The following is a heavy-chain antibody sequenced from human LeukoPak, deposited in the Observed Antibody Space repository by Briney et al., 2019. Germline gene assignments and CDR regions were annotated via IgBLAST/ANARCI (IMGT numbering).Heavy chain of an antibody. V-gene: IGHV3-9*03. CDR2: ISWNSGSI. CDR1: GFTFDDYA. J-gene: IGHJ4*02. CDR3: AKDGGSSSWSDFDY. D-gene: IGHD6-13*01. Sequence: GRSLRLSCAASGFTFDDYAMHWVRHAPGKGLEWVSGISWNSGSIGYADSVKGRFTISRDNAKNSLYLQMNSLRAEDMALYYCAKDGGSSSWSDFDYWGQGTLVTVSS.